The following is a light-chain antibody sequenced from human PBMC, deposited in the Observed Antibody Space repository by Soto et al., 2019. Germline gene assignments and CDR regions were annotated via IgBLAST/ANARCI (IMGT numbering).Light chain of an antibody. V-gene: IGKV1-9*01. CDR3: QQLHSYPYT. CDR2: ATS. CDR1: QDLTSY. J-gene: IGKJ2*01. Sequence: GDRVAFVCRPSQDLTSYLAWYQQKPGKAPRLLIYATSTLQSGVPSRFSGSGSGTEYILTINSLQPEDFATYYCQQLHSYPYTFGQGTKLEVK.